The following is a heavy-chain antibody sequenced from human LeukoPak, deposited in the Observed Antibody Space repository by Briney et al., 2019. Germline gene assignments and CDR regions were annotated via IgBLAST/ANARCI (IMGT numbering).Heavy chain of an antibody. Sequence: GGSLRLSCTASGFTFSNFWMGWVRQAPGKGLEWVANIKQGETEKFYLGSVKGRFTISRDNAKNTLYLQMNSLRVEDTAVYYCARRVVVAAAPYYFDYWGQGTLVTVSS. CDR3: ARRVVVAAAPYYFDY. J-gene: IGHJ4*02. D-gene: IGHD2-2*01. CDR1: GFTFSNFW. V-gene: IGHV3-7*01. CDR2: IKQGETEK.